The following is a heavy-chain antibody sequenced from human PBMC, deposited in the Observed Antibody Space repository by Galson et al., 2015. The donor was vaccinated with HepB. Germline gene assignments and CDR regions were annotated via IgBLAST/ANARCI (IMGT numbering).Heavy chain of an antibody. V-gene: IGHV3-7*01. D-gene: IGHD4-23*01. J-gene: IGHJ2*01. Sequence: SLRLSCAVSGFILTNYWMTWVRQAPGKGLEWVAIIKEDGSEKYYVGSVEGRFTISRDNPKNSVYLQMTSLRAEDTALYYCARVFGADYGGIWYSDLWGRGTLGNVSP. CDR2: IKEDGSEK. CDR1: GFILTNYW. CDR3: ARVFGADYGGIWYSDL.